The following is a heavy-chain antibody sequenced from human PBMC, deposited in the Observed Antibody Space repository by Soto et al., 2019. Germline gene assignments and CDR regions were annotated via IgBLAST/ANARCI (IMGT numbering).Heavy chain of an antibody. V-gene: IGHV4-31*03. CDR3: ASGHDAYKVRY. CDR1: GGSISSGGTGSY. CDR2: IYYTGNT. D-gene: IGHD1-1*01. J-gene: IGHJ4*02. Sequence: QVQLQESGPGLVKPSQTLSLTCTVSGGSISSGGTGSYWTWIRQLPGKGLEWIGYIYYTGNTYYNPSLTSRTPISIDTSENQFSLKLTSVTAADTAVYFCASGHDAYKVRYWGQGTLVTVSS.